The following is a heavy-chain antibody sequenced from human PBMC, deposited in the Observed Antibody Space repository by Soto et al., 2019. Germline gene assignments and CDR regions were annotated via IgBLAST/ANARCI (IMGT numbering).Heavy chain of an antibody. Sequence: ASVKVSCKASGYTFTGYYMHWVRQAPGQGLEWMGWINPNSGGTNYAQKFQGWVTMTRDTSISTAYMELSRLRSDDTAVYYCARDREGATRPLDAFDIWGQGTMVTVSS. J-gene: IGHJ3*02. D-gene: IGHD1-26*01. CDR2: INPNSGGT. CDR3: ARDREGATRPLDAFDI. CDR1: GYTFTGYY. V-gene: IGHV1-2*04.